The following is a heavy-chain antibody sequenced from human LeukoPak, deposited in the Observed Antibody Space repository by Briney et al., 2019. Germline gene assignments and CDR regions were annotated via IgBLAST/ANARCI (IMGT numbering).Heavy chain of an antibody. CDR2: IYYSGST. CDR1: GDSISSSNYY. V-gene: IGHV4-39*07. CDR3: ARVPIKGSRGYYYFDY. D-gene: IGHD3-22*01. J-gene: IGHJ4*02. Sequence: ASETLSLTCTVSGDSISSSNYYWDWIRQPPGKGLEWIGSIYYSGSTYYNPSLKSRVTISVDTSKNQFSLKLSSVTAADTAVYYCARVPIKGSRGYYYFDYWGQGTLVTVSS.